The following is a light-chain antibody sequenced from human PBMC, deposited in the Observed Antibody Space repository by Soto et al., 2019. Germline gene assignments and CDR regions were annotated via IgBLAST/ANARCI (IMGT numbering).Light chain of an antibody. J-gene: IGLJ3*02. CDR1: KLGDKY. Sequence: SYELTQPPSVSVSPGQTASITCSGDKLGDKYACWYQQKPGQSPVLVIYQDSKRPSGIPERFSGSKSGTSATLGITGLQTGDEADYYCGTWDSSLSAWVFGGGTKLTVL. CDR2: QDS. V-gene: IGLV3-1*01. CDR3: GTWDSSLSAWV.